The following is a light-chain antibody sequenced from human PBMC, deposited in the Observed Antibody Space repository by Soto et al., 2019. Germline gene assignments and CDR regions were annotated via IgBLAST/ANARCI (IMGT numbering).Light chain of an antibody. CDR2: EVN. J-gene: IGLJ2*01. Sequence: QSVLTQPASVSGSPGHSITISCTGTSSDVGDYDYVSWYQQHPGKAPKLLIYEVNNRPSGVSNRFSGSKSANTASLTVSGLQAEDEADYYCSSYTSSSNVVFGGGTKVTVL. CDR1: SSDVGDYDY. CDR3: SSYTSSSNVV. V-gene: IGLV2-14*01.